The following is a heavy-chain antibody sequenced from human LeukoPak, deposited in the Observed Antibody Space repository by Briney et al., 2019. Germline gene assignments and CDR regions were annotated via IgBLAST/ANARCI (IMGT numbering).Heavy chain of an antibody. CDR1: GYTFTSYD. J-gene: IGHJ5*02. CDR2: MNPNSGNT. V-gene: IGHV1-8*03. D-gene: IGHD3-3*01. CDR3: ARATTFWSGYYNWFDP. Sequence: ASVKVSCKASGYTFTSYDINWVRQATGQGLEWMGWMNPNSGNTGYAQKFQGRVTITRNTSISTAYMELSSLRSEDTAVYYCARATTFWSGYYNWFDPWGQGTLVIVSS.